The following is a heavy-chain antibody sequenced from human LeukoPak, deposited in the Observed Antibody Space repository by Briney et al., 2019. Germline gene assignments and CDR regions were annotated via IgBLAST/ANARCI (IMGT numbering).Heavy chain of an antibody. V-gene: IGHV3-23*01. J-gene: IGHJ4*02. D-gene: IGHD3-10*01. CDR1: GFTFSSYA. CDR3: AKLWFGELLDYFDY. CDR2: ISGSGGST. Sequence: GGSLRLSCAASGFTFSSYAMSWVRQAPGGGVGWGLAISGSGGSTYYVDSVKGRFTISRDNSKNTLYLQMNSLRAEDTAVYYCAKLWFGELLDYFDYWGQGTLVTVSS.